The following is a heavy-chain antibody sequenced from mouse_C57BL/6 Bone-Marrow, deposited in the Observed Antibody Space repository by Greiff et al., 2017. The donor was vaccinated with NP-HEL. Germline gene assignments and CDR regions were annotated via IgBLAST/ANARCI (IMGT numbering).Heavy chain of an antibody. J-gene: IGHJ1*03. V-gene: IGHV1-82*01. CDR1: GYAFSSSW. CDR2: IYPGDGDT. CDR3: AFITTVVAPYWYFDV. D-gene: IGHD1-1*01. Sequence: QVQLQQSGPELVKPGASVKISCTASGYAFSSSWMNWVQQRPGKGLEWIGRIYPGDGDTNYNGKFKGKATLTAYKSSSTAYMQLSSLTSEDSAVYFCAFITTVVAPYWYFDVWGTGTTVTVSS.